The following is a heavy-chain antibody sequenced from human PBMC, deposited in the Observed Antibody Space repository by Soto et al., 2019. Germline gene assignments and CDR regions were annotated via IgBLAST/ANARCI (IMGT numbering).Heavy chain of an antibody. CDR2: INHSGST. Sequence: QVQLQQWGAGLLKPSETLSLTCAVYGGSFSGYYWSWIRQPPGKGLEWIGEINHSGSTNYNPSLKSRVTISVDTSKNQFSLKLSSVTAADTAVYYCATLSPDQNWFDPWGQGTLVTVSS. V-gene: IGHV4-34*01. J-gene: IGHJ5*02. CDR1: GGSFSGYY. CDR3: ATLSPDQNWFDP.